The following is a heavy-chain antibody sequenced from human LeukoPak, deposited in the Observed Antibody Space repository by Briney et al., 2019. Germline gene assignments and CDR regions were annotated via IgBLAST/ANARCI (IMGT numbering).Heavy chain of an antibody. CDR2: IYTSGST. CDR3: ARAPPQYYYDSSGYYFDY. CDR1: GGSISSYY. Sequence: SETLSLTCTVSGGSISSYYWSWIRLPAGKGLEWIGRIYTSGSTYYNPSLKSRVSMSVDTSKNQFSLKLSSVTAADTAVYYCARAPPQYYYDSSGYYFDYWGQGTLVTVSS. V-gene: IGHV4-4*07. D-gene: IGHD3-22*01. J-gene: IGHJ4*02.